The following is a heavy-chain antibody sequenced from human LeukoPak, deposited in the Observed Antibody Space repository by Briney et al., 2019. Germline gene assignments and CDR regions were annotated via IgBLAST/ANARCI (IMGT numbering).Heavy chain of an antibody. CDR1: GGSISSYY. Sequence: SETLSLTCTVSGGSISSYYWSWIRQPAGKGLEWIGRIYTSGSTNYNPSLKSRVTISVDTSKNQFSLKLGSVTAADTAVYYCASTYYYDSSRYYFLLSGQNDAFDIWGQGTMVTVSS. D-gene: IGHD3-22*01. J-gene: IGHJ3*02. CDR2: IYTSGST. CDR3: ASTYYYDSSRYYFLLSGQNDAFDI. V-gene: IGHV4-4*07.